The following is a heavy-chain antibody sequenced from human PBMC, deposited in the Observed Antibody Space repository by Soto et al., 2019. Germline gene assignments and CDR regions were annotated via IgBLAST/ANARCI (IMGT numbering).Heavy chain of an antibody. CDR1: GFAFNTYA. CDR3: ANSDRGGSGNSNF. D-gene: IGHD3-10*01. CDR2: ISGSGDRT. V-gene: IGHV3-23*01. J-gene: IGHJ4*02. Sequence: EVQLLESGGGLVQPGGSLRLSCAASGFAFNTYAMGWVRQAPGKGLEWVSSISGSGDRTYYADSVKGRFTISRDNSENTLYLEINSLRAEDTAVYYCANSDRGGSGNSNFWGQGTLVTVSS.